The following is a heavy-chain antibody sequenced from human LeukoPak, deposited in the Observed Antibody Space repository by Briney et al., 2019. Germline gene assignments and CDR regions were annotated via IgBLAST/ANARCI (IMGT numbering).Heavy chain of an antibody. Sequence: GESLKISCKGSGYSFTSYWIGWVRQMPGKGLEWMGIIYPGDSDTRYSPSFQGQVTISADKSISTAYLQWSSLKASDTAMYYCARQSFGSYDSSGYYPSPFDYWGQGTLVTVSS. CDR2: IYPGDSDT. J-gene: IGHJ4*02. CDR3: ARQSFGSYDSSGYYPSPFDY. V-gene: IGHV5-51*01. D-gene: IGHD3-22*01. CDR1: GYSFTSYW.